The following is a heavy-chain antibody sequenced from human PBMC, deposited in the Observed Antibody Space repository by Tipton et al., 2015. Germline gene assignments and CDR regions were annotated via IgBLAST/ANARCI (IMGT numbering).Heavy chain of an antibody. J-gene: IGHJ6*02. D-gene: IGHD2-15*01. Sequence: SLRLSCAASGFTFSNYWMSWVRQAPGKGLERVAYINQDGSEEFFVDSVKGRFTISRDSAKNSLYLQMNSLRAEDTAVYYCARVEAASLYFHYYYGMDVWGQGTTVTVSS. CDR1: GFTFSNYW. V-gene: IGHV3-7*05. CDR3: ARVEAASLYFHYYYGMDV. CDR2: INQDGSEE.